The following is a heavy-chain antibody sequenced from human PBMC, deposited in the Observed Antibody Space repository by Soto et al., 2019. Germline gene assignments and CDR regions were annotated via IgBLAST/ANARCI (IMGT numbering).Heavy chain of an antibody. J-gene: IGHJ4*02. CDR1: GFTFDDYP. Sequence: VHLAQSGGVVVKPGGSLRLSCEASGFTFDDYPMHWVRQVPGKGLEWVSHISWDGVKTYYADSLRGRFTISRDNSKNSLYLEMRSLTTDDTAFYYCVKGGNRGSGIDYWGQGSLVTVSS. V-gene: IGHV3-43*01. CDR3: VKGGNRGSGIDY. CDR2: ISWDGVKT. D-gene: IGHD3-10*01.